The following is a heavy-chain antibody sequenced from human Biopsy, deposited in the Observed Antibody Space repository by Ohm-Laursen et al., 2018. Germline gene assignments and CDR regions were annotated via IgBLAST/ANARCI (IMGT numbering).Heavy chain of an antibody. J-gene: IGHJ4*02. V-gene: IGHV3-21*01. D-gene: IGHD7-27*01. Sequence: SLRLSCAASGFTFSGFSMNWVRQAPGKGLEWVSSISASGNHIYYTDSVKGRFTVSRDNAKNTLFLQMNSLSTEDTAVYYCVSFGINWGLSYWGQGILVTVAS. CDR1: GFTFSGFS. CDR2: ISASGNHI. CDR3: VSFGINWGLSY.